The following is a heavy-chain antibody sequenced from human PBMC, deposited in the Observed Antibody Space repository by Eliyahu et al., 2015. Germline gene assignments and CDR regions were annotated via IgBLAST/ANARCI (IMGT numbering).Heavy chain of an antibody. Sequence: QVQLQASGPGLVKPSETLSLTCTVSGGSISSYYWXWIRXPAGKGLEWIGRIYTRGSTNYNPSXKSRVTMSVDTSKNQFSLKLSSVTAADTAVYYCARDDFWSGRGNWFDPWGQGTLVTVSS. CDR3: ARDDFWSGRGNWFDP. CDR1: GGSISSYY. J-gene: IGHJ5*02. D-gene: IGHD3-3*01. V-gene: IGHV4-4*07. CDR2: IYTRGST.